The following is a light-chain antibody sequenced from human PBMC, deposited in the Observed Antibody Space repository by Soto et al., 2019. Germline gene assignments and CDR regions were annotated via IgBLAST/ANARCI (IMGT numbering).Light chain of an antibody. CDR2: RTS. CDR1: QNVGGD. J-gene: IGKJ1*01. CDR3: QEYNGRSS. V-gene: IGKV3-15*01. Sequence: EGVTTQSPATLSVSPEERATLSCRASQNVGGDLAWYQQKPGQAPRLLIYRTSTRANGTPVRFSRSGSGTEFTLTISSLQSEDFAVYYCQEYNGRSSFGQGTKVEIK.